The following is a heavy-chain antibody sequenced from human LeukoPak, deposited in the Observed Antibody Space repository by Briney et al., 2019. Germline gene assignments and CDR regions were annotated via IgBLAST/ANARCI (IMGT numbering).Heavy chain of an antibody. CDR2: ISSSSSYI. Sequence: GGSLRLSCAASGFTFSSYEMNWVRQAPGKGLEWVSSISSSSSYIYYADSVKGRFTISRDNAKNSLYLQMNSLRAEDTAVYYCARLDDSSGYYYYYYGMDVWGQGTTVAVSS. D-gene: IGHD3-22*01. V-gene: IGHV3-21*01. J-gene: IGHJ6*02. CDR3: ARLDDSSGYYYYYYGMDV. CDR1: GFTFSSYE.